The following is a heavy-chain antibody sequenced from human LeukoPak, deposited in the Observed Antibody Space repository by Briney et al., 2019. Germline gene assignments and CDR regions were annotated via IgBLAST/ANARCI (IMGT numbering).Heavy chain of an antibody. CDR3: VKGQYITSQYIGDY. CDR1: GFSFNNYG. CDR2: VSGGGDYT. Sequence: PGGSLRLSCAASGFSFNNYGMSWVRQAPGKGQEWVSSVSGGGDYTYYADSVKGRFTISRDNSKNTLHLQMNSLRAEDTALYYCVKGQYITSQYIGDYWGQGTLVTVSS. D-gene: IGHD1-26*01. J-gene: IGHJ4*02. V-gene: IGHV3-23*01.